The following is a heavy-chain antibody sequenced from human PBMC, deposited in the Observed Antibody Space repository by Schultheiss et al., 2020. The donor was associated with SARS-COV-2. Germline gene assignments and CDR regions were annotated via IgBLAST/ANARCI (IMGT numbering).Heavy chain of an antibody. V-gene: IGHV1-2*02. D-gene: IGHD5-24*01. CDR2: INPNSGGT. Sequence: ASVKVSCKASGYTFTGYYMHWVRQAPGQGLEWMGWINPNSGGTNYAQKFQGRVTMTRDTSISTAYMELSRLRSDDTAVYYCARLASPPEMATIEIWGQGTMVTVSS. CDR1: GYTFTGYY. J-gene: IGHJ3*02. CDR3: ARLASPPEMATIEI.